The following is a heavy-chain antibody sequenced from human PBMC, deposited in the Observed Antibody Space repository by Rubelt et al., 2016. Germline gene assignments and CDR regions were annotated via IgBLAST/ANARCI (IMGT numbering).Heavy chain of an antibody. CDR1: GGSFNNYY. Sequence: QVQLQQWGAGLLRPSETLSLTCAVSGGSFNNYYWAWIRQPPGKGPEWIGEIDHGGSTRYNPSLKSRISISVDTSKNLFSLRLSSGTAADTAVYYCARGRVSSGWYRDYWGQGTLVIVSS. J-gene: IGHJ4*02. CDR2: IDHGGST. CDR3: ARGRVSSGWYRDY. D-gene: IGHD6-19*01. V-gene: IGHV4-34*02.